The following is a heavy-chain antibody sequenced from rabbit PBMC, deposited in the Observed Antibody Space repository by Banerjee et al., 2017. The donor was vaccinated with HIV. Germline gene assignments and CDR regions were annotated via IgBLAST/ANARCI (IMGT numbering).Heavy chain of an antibody. J-gene: IGHJ4*01. D-gene: IGHD4-1*01. CDR2: INTISGVT. CDR1: GFSFSSGQN. CDR3: ARDLAGVIGWNFNL. Sequence: VESGGGLVKPWASLTLTCKAYGFSFSSGQNMCLVRQAPGKGLEWNACINTISGVTAYAPWANGRFSISKALWPTVTLPMTILTAADTASYFCARDLAGVIGWNFNLWGPGTLVTVS. V-gene: IGHV1S40*01.